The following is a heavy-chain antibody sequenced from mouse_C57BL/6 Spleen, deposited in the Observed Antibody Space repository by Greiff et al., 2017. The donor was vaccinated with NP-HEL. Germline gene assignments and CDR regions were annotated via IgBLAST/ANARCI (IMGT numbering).Heavy chain of an antibody. Sequence: QVQLQQSGPELVKPGASVKISCKASGYAFSSSWMNWVKQRPGKGLEWIGRICPGVGDTNYNGKFKGKATLTADKSSSTAYMQLSSLTSEDSAVYFCAKGAYGSSSDYFDYWGQGTTLTVSS. CDR3: AKGAYGSSSDYFDY. D-gene: IGHD1-1*01. CDR2: ICPGVGDT. V-gene: IGHV1-82*01. CDR1: GYAFSSSW. J-gene: IGHJ2*01.